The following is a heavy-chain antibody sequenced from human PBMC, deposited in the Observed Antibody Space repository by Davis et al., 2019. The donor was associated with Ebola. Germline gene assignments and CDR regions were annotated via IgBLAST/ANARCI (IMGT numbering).Heavy chain of an antibody. CDR1: GFTFSDHY. CDR2: IRGKANRYTT. V-gene: IGHV3-72*01. J-gene: IGHJ4*02. D-gene: IGHD4-17*01. CDR3: ARHDYGDSHFDY. Sequence: GESLKISCAASGFTFSDHYMDWVRQAPGKGLEWVGRIRGKANRYTTEYATSVKGRFTISRDDSKNSLYLQMNSLRAEDTAVYYCARHDYGDSHFDYWGQGTLVTVSS.